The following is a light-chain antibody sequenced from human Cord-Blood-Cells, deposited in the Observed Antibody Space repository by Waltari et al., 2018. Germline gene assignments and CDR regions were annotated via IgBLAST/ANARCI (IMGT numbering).Light chain of an antibody. V-gene: IGLV3-1*01. J-gene: IGLJ2*01. CDR1: KLGDKY. CDR3: QAWDSSTVV. Sequence: SYELTQPPSVSVSPGQTASITCSGDKLGDKYACWYQQKPGQSPVLVIYQDSKRPSGIQERFSGSNSGNTATLTISGTQAIDEADYYCQAWDSSTVVFGGGTKLTVL. CDR2: QDS.